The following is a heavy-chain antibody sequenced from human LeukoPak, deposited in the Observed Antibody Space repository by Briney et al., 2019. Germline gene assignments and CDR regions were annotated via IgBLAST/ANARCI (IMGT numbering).Heavy chain of an antibody. CDR3: AREPTSMGSDY. D-gene: IGHD5-18*01. CDR2: ITWNGGST. Sequence: GGSLRLSCTAAGFTFDDYGMSWVRQIPGKGLEWVAGITWNGGSTDYAVSVRGRFTISRDNAKNSLYLQMNSLRADDAAAYYCAREPTSMGSDYWGQGTLVTVSS. V-gene: IGHV3-20*04. CDR1: GFTFDDYG. J-gene: IGHJ4*02.